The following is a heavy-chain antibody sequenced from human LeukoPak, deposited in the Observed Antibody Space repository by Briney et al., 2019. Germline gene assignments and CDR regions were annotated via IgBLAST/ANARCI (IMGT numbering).Heavy chain of an antibody. J-gene: IGHJ3*02. V-gene: IGHV1-18*01. Sequence: ASVKVSCKASGYTFTSYGISWVRQAPGQGLEWMGWISPYNLNTNYAQKLQGRVTVTTDTPTSTAYMELRSLRSDDTAVYYCVRDAGFGDYVIIWGQGTMVTVSS. D-gene: IGHD4-17*01. CDR2: ISPYNLNT. CDR1: GYTFTSYG. CDR3: VRDAGFGDYVII.